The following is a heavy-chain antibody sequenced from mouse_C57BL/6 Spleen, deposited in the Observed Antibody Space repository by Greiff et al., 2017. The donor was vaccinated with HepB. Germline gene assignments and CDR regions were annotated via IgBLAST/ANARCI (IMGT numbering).Heavy chain of an antibody. V-gene: IGHV1-82*01. D-gene: IGHD6-1*01. CDR3: ARSSSAARGYFDY. CDR1: GYAFSSSW. Sequence: VKLQESGPELVKPGASVKISCKASGYAFSSSWMNWVKQRPGKGLEWIGRIYPGDGDTNYNGKFKGKATLTADKSSSTAYMQLSSLTSEDSAVYFCARSSSAARGYFDYWGQGTTLTVSS. J-gene: IGHJ2*01. CDR2: IYPGDGDT.